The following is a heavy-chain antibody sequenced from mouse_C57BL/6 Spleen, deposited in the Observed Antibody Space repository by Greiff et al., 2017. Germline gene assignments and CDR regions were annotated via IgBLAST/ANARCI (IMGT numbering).Heavy chain of an antibody. CDR2: INPNYGTT. D-gene: IGHD4-1*01. Sequence: EVQLQQSGPELVKPGASVKISCKASGYSFTDYNMNWVKQSNGKSLEWIGAINPNYGTTSYNQKFKGKATLTVDQSSSTAYMQLNSRTSEDSAVEYCARILPPLGPYAMDYWGQGTSVTVSS. V-gene: IGHV1-39*01. CDR3: ARILPPLGPYAMDY. J-gene: IGHJ4*01. CDR1: GYSFTDYN.